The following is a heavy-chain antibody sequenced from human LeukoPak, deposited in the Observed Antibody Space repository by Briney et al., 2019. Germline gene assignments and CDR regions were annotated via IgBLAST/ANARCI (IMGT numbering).Heavy chain of an antibody. J-gene: IGHJ3*02. CDR2: IYTSGST. D-gene: IGHD3-10*01. CDR1: GGSISSGSYY. V-gene: IGHV4-61*02. CDR3: ASYKGKDAFDI. Sequence: SQTLSLTCTVSGGSISSGSYYWSWIRQPAGKGLEWIGRIYTSGSTNYNPSLKSRVTILVDTSKNQFSLKLSSVTAADTAVYYCASYKGKDAFDIWGQGTMVTVSS.